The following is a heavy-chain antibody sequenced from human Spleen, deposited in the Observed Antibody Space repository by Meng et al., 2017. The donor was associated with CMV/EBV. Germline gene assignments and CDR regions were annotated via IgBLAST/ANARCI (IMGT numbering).Heavy chain of an antibody. CDR2: SIPILGFT. J-gene: IGHJ6*02. Sequence: TWVRQAPGQGLEWVGGSIPILGFTSYAQKFQGRVTITTDESTSTAYMELSSLRSEDTAVYYCASYLSGATTAYYYGMDVWGQGTTVTVSS. CDR3: ASYLSGATTAYYYGMDV. V-gene: IGHV1-69*16. D-gene: IGHD1-26*01.